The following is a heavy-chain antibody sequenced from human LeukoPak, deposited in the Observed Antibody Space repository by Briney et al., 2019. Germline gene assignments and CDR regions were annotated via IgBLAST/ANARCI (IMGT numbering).Heavy chain of an antibody. CDR1: GFTFDDYA. D-gene: IGHD6-19*01. CDR3: AKARGTYSSGWSDY. Sequence: GGSPRLSCAASGFTFDDYAMHWVRQAPGKGLEWVSGISWNSGSIGYADSVKGRFTISRDNAKNSLYLQMNSLRAEDTALYYCAKARGTYSSGWSDYWGQGTLVTVSS. CDR2: ISWNSGSI. V-gene: IGHV3-9*01. J-gene: IGHJ4*02.